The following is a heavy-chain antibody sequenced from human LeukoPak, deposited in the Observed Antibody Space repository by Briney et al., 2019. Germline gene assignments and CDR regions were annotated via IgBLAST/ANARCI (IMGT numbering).Heavy chain of an antibody. V-gene: IGHV1-3*01. Sequence: ASVKVSCKASGYTLSNYAMHWVRQAPGERLEWMGWINAGNGNTKYSQKFQGRVTITRDTSASTAYMELSSLRSEDTAVYYCARGVGYCSGTSCYAEASLFDYWGQGILVTVSS. CDR3: ARGVGYCSGTSCYAEASLFDY. CDR2: INAGNGNT. CDR1: GYTLSNYA. D-gene: IGHD2-2*01. J-gene: IGHJ4*02.